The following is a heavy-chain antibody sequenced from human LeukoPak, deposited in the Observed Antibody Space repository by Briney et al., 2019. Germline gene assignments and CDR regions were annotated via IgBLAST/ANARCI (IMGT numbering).Heavy chain of an antibody. D-gene: IGHD5-12*01. J-gene: IGHJ4*02. Sequence: SETLSLTCAVSGGSISSGGHSWRWVRQPPGKGPEWIGCIYDSGSTFYNPSLESRVTITVDTSKNQFSLNLSSVTAADTAVYYCARRDVATHRFDYWGQGALVTVSS. CDR1: GGSISSGGHS. CDR3: ARRDVATHRFDY. V-gene: IGHV4-30-4*07. CDR2: IYDSGST.